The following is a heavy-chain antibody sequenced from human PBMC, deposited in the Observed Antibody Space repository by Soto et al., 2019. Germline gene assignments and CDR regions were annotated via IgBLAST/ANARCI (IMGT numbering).Heavy chain of an antibody. D-gene: IGHD3-16*01. V-gene: IGHV3-30*18. J-gene: IGHJ4*02. CDR2: ISYDGSNK. CDR1: GFTFSSYG. CDR3: AKDRARSLGGGLDY. Sequence: QVQLVESGGGVVQPGRSLRLSCAASGFTFSSYGMHWVRQAPGKGLEWVAVISYDGSNKYYADSVKGRFTISRDNSKNTLYLQMNSLRAEDTAVYYCAKDRARSLGGGLDYWGQGTLVTVSS.